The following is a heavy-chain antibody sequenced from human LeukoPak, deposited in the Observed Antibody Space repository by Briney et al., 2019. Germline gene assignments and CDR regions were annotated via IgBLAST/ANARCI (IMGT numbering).Heavy chain of an antibody. Sequence: PGGSLRLSCAASGFTFSSYGMHWVRQAPGKGLEWVAFIRYDGSNKYYADSVKGRFTISRDNSKNTLYLQMNSLRAEDTAVYYCAKGPTTPYYYYMDVWGKGTTVTVSS. CDR2: IRYDGSNK. D-gene: IGHD4-11*01. CDR1: GFTFSSYG. V-gene: IGHV3-30*02. J-gene: IGHJ6*03. CDR3: AKGPTTPYYYYMDV.